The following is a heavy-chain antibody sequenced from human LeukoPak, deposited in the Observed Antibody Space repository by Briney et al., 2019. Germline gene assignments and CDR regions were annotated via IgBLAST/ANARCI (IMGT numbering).Heavy chain of an antibody. V-gene: IGHV4-38-2*02. CDR2: IYHSGST. D-gene: IGHD6-13*01. CDR3: ARDPGESIAAAGTNWFDP. CDR1: GYSISSGYY. Sequence: SETLSLTCTVSGYSISSGYYWGWIRQPPGKGLEWIGYIYHSGSTYYNPSLKSRVPISVDRSKNQFSLKLSSVTAADTAVYYCARDPGESIAAAGTNWFDPWGQGTLVTVSS. J-gene: IGHJ5*02.